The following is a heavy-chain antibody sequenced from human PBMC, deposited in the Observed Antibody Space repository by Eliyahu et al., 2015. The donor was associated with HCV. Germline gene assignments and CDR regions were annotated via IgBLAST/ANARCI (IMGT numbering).Heavy chain of an antibody. CDR2: IKSKTDGGTT. Sequence: EVQLVESGGGLVKPGXSLRLSCAAXGFXFSXAWMNWVRQAPGKGXEWVGRIKSKTDGGTTDYAAXVKGRFTISRDDSKNTLYLQMNSLKTEDTAVYYCTTVLYGDYGLVSDFDYWGQGTLVTVSS. J-gene: IGHJ4*02. CDR1: GFXFSXAW. CDR3: TTVLYGDYGLVSDFDY. D-gene: IGHD4-17*01. V-gene: IGHV3-15*07.